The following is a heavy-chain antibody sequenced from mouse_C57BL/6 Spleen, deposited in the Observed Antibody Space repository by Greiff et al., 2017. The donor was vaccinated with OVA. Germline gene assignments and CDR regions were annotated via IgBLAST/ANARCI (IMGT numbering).Heavy chain of an antibody. CDR1: GYTFTSYW. D-gene: IGHD3-2*02. CDR3: ARSLRSYAMDY. CDR2: IDPSASYT. J-gene: IGHJ4*01. V-gene: IGHV1-69*01. Sequence: QVQLQQPGAELVMPGASVKLSCKASGYTFTSYWMHWVKQRPGQGLEWIGEIDPSASYTNYNQKFKGKSTLTVDKSSSTAYMQLSSLTSEDSAVYYGARSLRSYAMDYWGQGTSVTVSS.